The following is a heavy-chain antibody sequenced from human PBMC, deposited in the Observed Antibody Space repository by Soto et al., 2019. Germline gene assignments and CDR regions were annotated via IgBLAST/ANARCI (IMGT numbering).Heavy chain of an antibody. CDR3: ARGRRYSSGWYGLKLGGKYYGMDV. CDR2: MNPNSGNT. D-gene: IGHD6-19*01. CDR1: GYTFTSYD. J-gene: IGHJ6*02. Sequence: VASVKVSCKASGYTFTSYDINWVRQATGQGLEWMGWMNPNSGNTGYAQKFQGRVTMTRNTSISTAYMELSSLRSEDTAVYYCARGRRYSSGWYGLKLGGKYYGMDVWGQGTTVTVSS. V-gene: IGHV1-8*01.